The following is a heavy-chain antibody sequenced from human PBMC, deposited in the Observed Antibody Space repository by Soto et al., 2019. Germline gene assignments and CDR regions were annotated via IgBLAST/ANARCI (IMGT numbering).Heavy chain of an antibody. CDR3: ATNHDDISGRTPLLFDS. J-gene: IGHJ4*02. CDR1: GDSIGTGGYY. V-gene: IGHV4-31*03. D-gene: IGHD3-22*01. CDR2: IHYSGNT. Sequence: QVQLQESGPGLVKPSQTLSLTCTVSGDSIGTGGYYWDWIRQHPGKGPEWIGYIHYSGNTYYNPPLKSRLTISLDTSKNQFSLHLSSVTAADTAVYYCATNHDDISGRTPLLFDSWGQGTLVTVSS.